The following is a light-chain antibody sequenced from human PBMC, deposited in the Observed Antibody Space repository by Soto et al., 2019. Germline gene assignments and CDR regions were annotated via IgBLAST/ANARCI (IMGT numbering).Light chain of an antibody. CDR3: SSYAGSKNVV. J-gene: IGLJ2*01. CDR1: SSDVGAYND. V-gene: IGLV2-8*01. CDR2: EVS. Sequence: QSALTQPPSASGSPGQAVTISCTGTSSDVGAYNDVSWYQQHPGKAPKLMIYEVSKRPSGVPYRFSGSKSGNTASLAVSGLPAEDEADYYCSSYAGSKNVVFGGGTKLTVL.